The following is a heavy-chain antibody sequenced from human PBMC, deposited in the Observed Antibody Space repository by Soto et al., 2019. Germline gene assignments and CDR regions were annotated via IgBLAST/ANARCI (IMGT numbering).Heavy chain of an antibody. D-gene: IGHD6-6*01. V-gene: IGHV3-33*01. CDR1: GFTFSSYG. CDR3: ARDENRPKNFLVLDY. Sequence: PWGSLRLSCAASGFTFSSYGMHWVRQAPGKGLEWVAVIWYDGSNKYYADSVKGRFTISRDNSKNTLYLQMNSLRAEDTAVYYCARDENRPKNFLVLDYWGQGTLVTVSS. CDR2: IWYDGSNK. J-gene: IGHJ4*02.